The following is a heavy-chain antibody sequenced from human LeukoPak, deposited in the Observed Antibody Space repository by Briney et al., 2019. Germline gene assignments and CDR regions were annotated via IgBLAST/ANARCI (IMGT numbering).Heavy chain of an antibody. V-gene: IGHV4-34*01. CDR2: INHSGST. CDR1: GGSFSGYY. D-gene: IGHD1-1*01. J-gene: IGHJ5*02. CDR3: AREGTPSNWFDP. Sequence: SETLSLTCAVYGGSFSGYYWSWIRQPPGKGLEWIGEINHSGSTNYSPSLKSRVTISLDTSKNQVSLNLTSVTAADTAVYYCAREGTPSNWFDPWGQGTLVTVSS.